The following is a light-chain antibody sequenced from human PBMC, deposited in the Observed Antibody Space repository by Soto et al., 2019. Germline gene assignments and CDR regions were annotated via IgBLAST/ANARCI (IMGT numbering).Light chain of an antibody. J-gene: IGKJ1*01. Sequence: IEMSQSRSTLSASVGDTVTVTCLASQSVSGWLAWYQQKPGEAPKLLIYDASALPRGVPSRFSGSGSGTKFTLTIASLQPDDFATYYCQQYETFSGTFGPGTKVDIK. CDR1: QSVSGW. CDR3: QQYETFSGT. CDR2: DAS. V-gene: IGKV1-5*01.